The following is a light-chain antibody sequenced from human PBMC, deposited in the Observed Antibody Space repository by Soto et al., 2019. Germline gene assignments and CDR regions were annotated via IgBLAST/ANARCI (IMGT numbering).Light chain of an antibody. CDR3: SSYTSSSTPYV. Sequence: QSVLTQPASVSGSPGQSITISCTGTSSDVGGYGYVSWYQQHPGKAPKLIIYEVNNRPSGVSNRFSGPKSDNTASLTISGLQAEDEADYYCSSYTSSSTPYVFGSGTKVTVL. CDR1: SSDVGGYGY. CDR2: EVN. J-gene: IGLJ1*01. V-gene: IGLV2-14*01.